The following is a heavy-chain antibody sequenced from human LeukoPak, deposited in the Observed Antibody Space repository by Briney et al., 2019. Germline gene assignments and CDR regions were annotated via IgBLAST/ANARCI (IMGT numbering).Heavy chain of an antibody. CDR2: IYPGDSDT. Sequence: GESLNISCKGSGYIFPCYWIGWVRQMPGKGLEWMGIIYPGDSDTRYSPSFQGQVTISADKSITTAYLQWSSLKASDTAMYDCARCPIAAAGRRDYYYYGMDVWGQGTTVTVSS. CDR1: GYIFPCYW. D-gene: IGHD6-13*01. CDR3: ARCPIAAAGRRDYYYYGMDV. V-gene: IGHV5-51*01. J-gene: IGHJ6*02.